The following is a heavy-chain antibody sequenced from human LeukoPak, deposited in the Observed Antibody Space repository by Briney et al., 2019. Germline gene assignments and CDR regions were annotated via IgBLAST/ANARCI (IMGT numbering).Heavy chain of an antibody. CDR2: INHSGST. CDR3: ARDANGSDLHYYHMDV. D-gene: IGHD6-25*01. J-gene: IGHJ6*03. V-gene: IGHV4-34*01. CDR1: GGSFSGYF. Sequence: SETLSLTCAVYGGSFSGYFWSWIRQPPGKGLEWIGEINHSGSTNHNPSLKSRVTISVDTSKNQFSLKLSSVTAADTAVYFCARDANGSDLHYYHMDVWGKGTTVTVSS.